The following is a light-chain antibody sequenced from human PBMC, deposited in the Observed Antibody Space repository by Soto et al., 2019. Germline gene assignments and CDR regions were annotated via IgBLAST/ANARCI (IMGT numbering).Light chain of an antibody. CDR1: KLGDKY. CDR3: QAWDSSTAV. CDR2: QDS. J-gene: IGLJ3*02. V-gene: IGLV3-1*01. Sequence: SYELTQPPSVYVSPGQTASITCSGDKLGDKYACWYQQKPGQCPVLVIYQDSKRPSRIPERFSGSTSGNTATLTISGTQAMDEADYYCQAWDSSTAVFGGGTKLTVL.